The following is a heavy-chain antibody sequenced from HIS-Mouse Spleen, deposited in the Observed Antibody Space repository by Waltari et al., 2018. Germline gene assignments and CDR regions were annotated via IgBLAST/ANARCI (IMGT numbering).Heavy chain of an antibody. CDR3: ARIAEGYSSGWYAFDY. V-gene: IGHV2-70*15. J-gene: IGHJ4*02. D-gene: IGHD6-19*01. Sequence: QVTLRESGPALVKPTQTLTLTCTFSGFSLSTSGMCVSWIRQPPGKALEWLARIDWDDDKYYSTSLKTRLTISKDTSKNQVVLTMTNMDPVDTATYYCARIAEGYSSGWYAFDYWGQGTPVTVSS. CDR2: IDWDDDK. CDR1: GFSLSTSGMC.